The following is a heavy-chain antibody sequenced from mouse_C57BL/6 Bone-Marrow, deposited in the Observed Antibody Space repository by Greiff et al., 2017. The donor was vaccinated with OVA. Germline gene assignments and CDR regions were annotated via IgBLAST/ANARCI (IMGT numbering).Heavy chain of an antibody. V-gene: IGHV1-54*01. Sequence: QVQLKESGAELVRPGTSVKVSCKASGYAFTNYLIEWVKQRPGQGLEWLGVINPGSGGNNYNEKFKGQATLTDDKSSSTAYMKISSLTSEDSAVYFGASDYGNLFAYWGQGTLVTVSA. CDR3: ASDYGNLFAY. D-gene: IGHD2-1*01. CDR2: INPGSGGN. CDR1: GYAFTNYL. J-gene: IGHJ3*01.